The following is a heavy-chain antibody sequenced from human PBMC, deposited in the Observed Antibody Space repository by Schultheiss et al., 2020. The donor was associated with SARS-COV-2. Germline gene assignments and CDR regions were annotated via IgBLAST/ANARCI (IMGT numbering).Heavy chain of an antibody. Sequence: SETLSLTCTVSGGSISSSFWNWIRQPPGKGLEWIGYIYHSGSTYYNPSLKSRVTISVDTSKNQFSLKLSSVTAADTAVYYCARSEFWRNYYYYGMDVWGQGTTVTVSS. D-gene: IGHD3/OR15-3a*01. CDR3: ARSEFWRNYYYYGMDV. V-gene: IGHV4-59*01. CDR1: GGSISSSF. CDR2: IYHSGST. J-gene: IGHJ6*02.